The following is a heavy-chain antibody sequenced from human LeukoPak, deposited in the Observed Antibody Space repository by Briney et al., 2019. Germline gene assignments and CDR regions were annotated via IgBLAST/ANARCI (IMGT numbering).Heavy chain of an antibody. CDR1: GYTFTGYY. V-gene: IGHV1-2*06. J-gene: IGHJ5*02. D-gene: IGHD3-22*01. CDR2: INPNSGGT. Sequence: ASVKVSCKASGYTFTGYYMHWARQAPGQGLEWMGRINPNSGGTNYAQKFQGRVTMTRDTSISTAYMELSRLRSDDTAVYYCARDRYCDSSGYSPWGQGTLVTVSS. CDR3: ARDRYCDSSGYSP.